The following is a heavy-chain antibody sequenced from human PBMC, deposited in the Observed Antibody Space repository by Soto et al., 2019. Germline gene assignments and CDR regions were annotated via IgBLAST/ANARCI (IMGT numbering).Heavy chain of an antibody. D-gene: IGHD2-15*01. Sequence: SVKVSCKASGGTFSSYAISWLRQSPGQGLEWMGGIIPIFGTANYAQKFQGRVTITADESTSTAYMELSSLRSEDTAVYYCARDPYCSGGSRYSNFDYWGQGTLVTVSS. CDR3: ARDPYCSGGSRYSNFDY. CDR2: IIPIFGTA. CDR1: GGTFSSYA. J-gene: IGHJ4*02. V-gene: IGHV1-69*13.